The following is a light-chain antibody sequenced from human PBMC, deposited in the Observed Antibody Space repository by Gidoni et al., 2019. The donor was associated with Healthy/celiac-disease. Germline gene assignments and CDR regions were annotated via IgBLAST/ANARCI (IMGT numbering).Light chain of an antibody. V-gene: IGLV3-1*01. Sequence: SYELTQPPSVSVSPGQTASITCSGAKLGDKYACWYHQKPGQSPVLVSYQDSKRPSGIPERFSGSNSGNTATLTISGTQAMDEADYYCQAWDSSSYVFGTGTKVTVL. J-gene: IGLJ1*01. CDR3: QAWDSSSYV. CDR1: KLGDKY. CDR2: QDS.